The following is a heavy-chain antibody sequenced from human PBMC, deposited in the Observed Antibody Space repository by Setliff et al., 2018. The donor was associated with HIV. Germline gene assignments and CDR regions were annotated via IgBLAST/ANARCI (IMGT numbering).Heavy chain of an antibody. CDR3: AKKVAGVNWYFDL. Sequence: PGGSLRLSCAASGFNFNDYAMHWVRQAPGEGLEWVSGISRNSGSIGYADSVKGRFSISRDNAKDSVYLQMNSLRTEDTAFYYCAKKVAGVNWYFDLWGRGTLVTVSS. V-gene: IGHV3-9*01. J-gene: IGHJ2*01. CDR1: GFNFNDYA. CDR2: ISRNSGSI. D-gene: IGHD6-19*01.